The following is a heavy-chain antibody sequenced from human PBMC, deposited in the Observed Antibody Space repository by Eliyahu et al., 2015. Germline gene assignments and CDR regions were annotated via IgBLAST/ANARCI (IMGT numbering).Heavy chain of an antibody. J-gene: IGHJ4*02. D-gene: IGHD5-12*01. Sequence: QVQLVESGXGLVKPGGSLRLSCXXSGFXLSDYYMSWIRQAPGKGLEWFSYISDSSSYTHYADSVKGRFTISRDNAKNSLFLQMNSLRAEDTAMYYCARRSGYADLWGQGTLVTVSS. CDR2: ISDSSSYT. CDR3: ARRSGYADL. V-gene: IGHV3-11*06. CDR1: GFXLSDYY.